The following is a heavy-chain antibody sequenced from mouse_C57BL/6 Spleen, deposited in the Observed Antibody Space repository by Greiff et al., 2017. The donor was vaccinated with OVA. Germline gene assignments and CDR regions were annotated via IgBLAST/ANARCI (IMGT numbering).Heavy chain of an antibody. V-gene: IGHV3-6*01. CDR2: ISYDGSN. CDR1: GYSLTSGYY. Sequence: EVQLQESGPGLVKPSQSLSLPCSVTGYSLTSGYYWNWIRQFPGNTLEWMGYISYDGSNNYNPSLKNRITITRDTSKNQFFLKLNSVTTEDTATYYCARGRGYYDSWYFGVWGTGTTVTVSS. J-gene: IGHJ1*03. D-gene: IGHD2-4*01. CDR3: ARGRGYYDSWYFGV.